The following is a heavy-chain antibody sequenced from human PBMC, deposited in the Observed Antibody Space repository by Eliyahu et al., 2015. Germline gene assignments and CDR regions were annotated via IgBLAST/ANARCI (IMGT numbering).Heavy chain of an antibody. J-gene: IGHJ4*02. D-gene: IGHD2-21*01. CDR2: INRDGSSA. V-gene: IGHV3-74*01. Sequence: EVQLVESGGGLVQPGGSXRLSCAASGFTFSNYWMHWVRQXPGKGLEWVSRINRDGSSADYADSVKGRFTISRDNAKNTVHLQMHSLRAEDTGIYFCVRLLDRDFWGQGILVTVSS. CDR3: VRLLDRDF. CDR1: GFTFSNYW.